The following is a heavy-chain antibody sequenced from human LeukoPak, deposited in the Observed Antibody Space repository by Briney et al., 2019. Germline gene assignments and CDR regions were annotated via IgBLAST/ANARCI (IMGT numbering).Heavy chain of an antibody. CDR3: ANSKVADFHY. V-gene: IGHV3-23*01. D-gene: IGHD6-19*01. J-gene: IGHJ4*02. Sequence: GESLRLSCTASGFTLNLYAMTWVRQAPGKGLEWVSAITGSGGSTYYADSVKGRFTISRDNSKNTVYLQMNSLRVDDTAVYYCANSKVADFHYWGQGTRVTVSS. CDR2: ITGSGGST. CDR1: GFTLNLYA.